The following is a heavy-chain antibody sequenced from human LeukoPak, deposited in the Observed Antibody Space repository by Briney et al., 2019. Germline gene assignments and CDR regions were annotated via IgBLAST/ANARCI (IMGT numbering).Heavy chain of an antibody. CDR1: GFTFSSYS. V-gene: IGHV3-21*01. CDR2: ISSGSSYI. Sequence: GGSLRLSCAASGFTFSSYSMNWVRQAPGKGLEWVSSISSGSSYIYYADSVKGRFTISRDNAKNSLYLQLNSLRAEDTAVYFCARASATHYYDSSGYYSDYWGQGTLVTVSS. J-gene: IGHJ4*02. CDR3: ARASATHYYDSSGYYSDY. D-gene: IGHD3-22*01.